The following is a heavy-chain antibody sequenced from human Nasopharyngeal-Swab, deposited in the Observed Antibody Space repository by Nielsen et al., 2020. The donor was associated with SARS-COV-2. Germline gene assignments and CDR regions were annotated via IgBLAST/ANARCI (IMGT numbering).Heavy chain of an antibody. CDR1: GFTFSSYA. Sequence: VGSLRLSCAASGFTFSSYAMSWVRQAPGKGLEWVSAISGSGGSTYYADSVKGRFTISRDNSKNTLYLQMNSLRAEDTAVYYCAKDRLSSSWYNWFDPWGQGTLVTVSS. D-gene: IGHD6-13*01. V-gene: IGHV3-23*01. CDR3: AKDRLSSSWYNWFDP. CDR2: ISGSGGST. J-gene: IGHJ5*02.